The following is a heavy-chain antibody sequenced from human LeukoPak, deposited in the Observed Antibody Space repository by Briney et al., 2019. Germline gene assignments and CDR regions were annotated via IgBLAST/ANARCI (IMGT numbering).Heavy chain of an antibody. V-gene: IGHV1-18*01. CDR1: GYTLTGYN. CDR3: ARGMGDGYSLDFYYMDV. J-gene: IGHJ6*03. D-gene: IGHD5-24*01. CDR2: STHYNST. Sequence: GASVKVSCKASGYTLTGYNINWVRQAPGQGLEWMGWSTHYNSTNYGQKFKGRVTMTTDTSTSTAYMELRSLRSDDTAMYYCARGMGDGYSLDFYYMDVWGKGTTVTVSS.